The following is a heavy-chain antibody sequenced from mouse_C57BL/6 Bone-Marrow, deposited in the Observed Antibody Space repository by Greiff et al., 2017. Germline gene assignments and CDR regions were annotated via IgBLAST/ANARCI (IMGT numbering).Heavy chain of an antibody. CDR2: IHPNSGST. V-gene: IGHV1-64*01. CDR1: GYTFTSYG. CDR3: ARFDYDY. Sequence: VQLQQPGAELVKPGASVKLSCKASGYTFTSYGMHWVKQRPGKGLEWIGMIHPNSGSTNYNEKFKSQATLTVDKSSSTAYMQLSILTSEGSAIYDCARFDYDYWGQGTSLTVSS. D-gene: IGHD2-4*01. J-gene: IGHJ2*02.